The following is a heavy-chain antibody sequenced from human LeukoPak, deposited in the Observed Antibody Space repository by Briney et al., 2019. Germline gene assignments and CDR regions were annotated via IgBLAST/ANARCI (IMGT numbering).Heavy chain of an antibody. CDR2: IYNGVPT. J-gene: IGHJ4*02. Sequence: SETLSLTCTTSGAPISRFYWSWVRQPPGKGLEWIGNIYNGVPTFFNPSLRSRVTLSVDTSKTQFSLQLASVTAADTAVYYCVQTTGWPGFDYWGQGILVTVSS. CDR3: VQTTGWPGFDY. CDR1: GAPISRFY. V-gene: IGHV4-4*09. D-gene: IGHD6-19*01.